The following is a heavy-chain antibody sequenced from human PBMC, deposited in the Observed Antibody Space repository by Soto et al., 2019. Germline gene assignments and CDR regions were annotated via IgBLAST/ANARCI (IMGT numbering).Heavy chain of an antibody. CDR3: ARGVVRRVIIQYTRFFDA. CDR1: SWSFSDYC. CDR2: INHSEST. J-gene: IGHJ4*02. V-gene: IGHV4-34*01. D-gene: IGHD3-10*01. Sequence: XETLCLTCAVYSWSFSDYCWTWIRQPPGKGLEWIGDINHSESTNYNPSLKSRVTISVDTSKNQFSLKVASVTAADTAVYYCARGVVRRVIIQYTRFFDAWGLGTLVTVSS.